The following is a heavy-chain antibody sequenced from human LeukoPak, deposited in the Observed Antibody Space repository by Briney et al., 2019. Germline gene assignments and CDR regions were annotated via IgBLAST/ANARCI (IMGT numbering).Heavy chain of an antibody. CDR2: IYYSGST. V-gene: IGHV4-59*01. CDR1: GVSFSSYY. D-gene: IGHD5-18*01. J-gene: IGHJ4*02. CDR3: ARWSSYGLGDFDY. Sequence: SETLSLTCAVYGVSFSSYYWSWIRQPPGKGLEWIGYIYYSGSTNYNPSLKSRVTISVDTSKNQFSLKLSSVTAADTAVYYCARWSSYGLGDFDYWGQGTLVTVSS.